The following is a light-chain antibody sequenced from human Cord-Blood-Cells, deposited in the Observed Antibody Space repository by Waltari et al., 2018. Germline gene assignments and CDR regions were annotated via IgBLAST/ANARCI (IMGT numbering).Light chain of an antibody. J-gene: IGLJ1*01. CDR3: CSYAGSYV. CDR1: RSDAGSHNL. Sequence: QSALTQPAPASGSHGQSNTISCTGTRSDAGSHNLVSWYQQHPGKPPKLMIYEVSKRPSGVSNRFSGSKSGNTASLTISGLQAEDEADYYCCSYAGSYVFGTGTKVTVL. V-gene: IGLV2-23*02. CDR2: EVS.